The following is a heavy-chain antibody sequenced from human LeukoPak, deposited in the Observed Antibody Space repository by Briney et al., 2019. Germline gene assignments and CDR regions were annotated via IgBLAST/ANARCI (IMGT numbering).Heavy chain of an antibody. V-gene: IGHV1-2*02. CDR3: ARDCTSGYCFDY. D-gene: IGHD2-8*01. CDR2: INPNSGGT. Sequence: ASVKVSCKASGYTFTGYYMRWVRQAPGQGLEWMGWINPNSGGTNYAQEFQGRVTMTRDTSISTAYMELSRLRSDDTAVYYCARDCTSGYCFDYWGQGTLVTVSS. CDR1: GYTFTGYY. J-gene: IGHJ4*02.